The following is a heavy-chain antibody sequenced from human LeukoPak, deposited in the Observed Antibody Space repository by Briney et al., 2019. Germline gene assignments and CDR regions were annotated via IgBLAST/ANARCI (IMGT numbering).Heavy chain of an antibody. D-gene: IGHD5-12*01. CDR3: AKTSTYRVGAFDY. CDR2: ISGSGGST. CDR1: GFTFSNYA. Sequence: GGSLGLSCAASGFTFSNYAMSWVRQAPGKGLEWVSDISGSGGSTYYADSVKGRFSISRDNSRNTLYLQMNSLRAEDTAVYYCAKTSTYRVGAFDYWGQETLVTVSS. J-gene: IGHJ4*02. V-gene: IGHV3-23*01.